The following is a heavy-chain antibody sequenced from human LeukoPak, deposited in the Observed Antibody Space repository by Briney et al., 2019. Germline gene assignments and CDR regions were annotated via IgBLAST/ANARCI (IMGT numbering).Heavy chain of an antibody. V-gene: IGHV1-18*01. CDR2: IGAYNGNT. CDR1: GYTFTSYG. CDR3: ARGLRYFDWLFSPFDY. D-gene: IGHD3-9*01. J-gene: IGHJ4*02. Sequence: ASVKVSCKASGYTFTSYGISWVRQAPGQGLEWMGWIGAYNGNTNYAQKLQGRVTMTTDTSTTTAYMELRSLRSDDTAVYYCARGLRYFDWLFSPFDYWGQGTLVTVSS.